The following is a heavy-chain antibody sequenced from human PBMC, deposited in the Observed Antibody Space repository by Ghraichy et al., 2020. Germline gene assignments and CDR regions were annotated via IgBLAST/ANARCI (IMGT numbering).Heavy chain of an antibody. Sequence: GGSLRLSCTASGFTFGDYAMSWFRQAPGKGLEWVGFIRSKAYGGTTEYAASVKGRFTISRDDSKSIAYLQMNSLKTEDTAVYYCTRDFPADYSSYYYGMDVWGQGTTVTVSS. D-gene: IGHD4-11*01. CDR2: IRSKAYGGTT. J-gene: IGHJ6*02. CDR1: GFTFGDYA. V-gene: IGHV3-49*03. CDR3: TRDFPADYSSYYYGMDV.